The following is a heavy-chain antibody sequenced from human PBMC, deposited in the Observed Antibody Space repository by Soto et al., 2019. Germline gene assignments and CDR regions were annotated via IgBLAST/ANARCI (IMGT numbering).Heavy chain of an antibody. D-gene: IGHD3-22*01. V-gene: IGHV3-74*01. CDR1: GFTFSSYW. Sequence: GGSLRLSCAASGFTFSSYWMHWVRQAPGKGLVWVSRMNSDGSSITYADSVKGRFTISRDSAKNTMYLQVHSLRAEDTAVYYCAKTLYYYDSSGYQWGQGTLVTVPS. CDR2: MNSDGSSI. CDR3: AKTLYYYDSSGYQ. J-gene: IGHJ4*02.